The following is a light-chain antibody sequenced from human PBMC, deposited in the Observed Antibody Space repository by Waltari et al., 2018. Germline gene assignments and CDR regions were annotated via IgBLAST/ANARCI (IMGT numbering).Light chain of an antibody. Sequence: DIQMTQSPTSLSASVADRVPITCRASQGVNTYVAWFQQKPGQAPKSLIYGASSLQSGVPSRFSGSASGTDFTLTISSLQPEDFATYYCQQHNSYPLSFGQGTKLEIK. J-gene: IGKJ2*01. CDR1: QGVNTY. CDR3: QQHNSYPLS. CDR2: GAS. V-gene: IGKV1-16*01.